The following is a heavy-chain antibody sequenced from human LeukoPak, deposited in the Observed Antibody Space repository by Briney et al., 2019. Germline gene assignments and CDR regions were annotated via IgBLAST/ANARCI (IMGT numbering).Heavy chain of an antibody. CDR2: IYHSGST. D-gene: IGHD3-10*01. V-gene: IGHV4-31*03. CDR1: GDSIISAGHY. CDR3: ARDRGAGYLDTFDI. Sequence: SETLSLTCTVSGDSIISAGHYWTWIRRHPGKGLEWIGYIYHSGSTYYNPALKSRATISVDTSQNQFSLRLTSVTAADTAVYYCARDRGAGYLDTFDIWGQGTMVTVSP. J-gene: IGHJ3*02.